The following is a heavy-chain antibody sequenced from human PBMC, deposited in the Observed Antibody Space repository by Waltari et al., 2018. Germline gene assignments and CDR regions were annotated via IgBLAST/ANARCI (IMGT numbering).Heavy chain of an antibody. J-gene: IGHJ3*02. CDR2: LVPIFGTP. CDR3: AREGVASDAFDM. V-gene: IGHV1-69*01. D-gene: IGHD2-21*01. CDR1: GDTFRRHT. Sequence: VQLVQSGAEVKRPGSSVKVSCRTSGDTFRRHTLNWVRQAPGQGLEWMGGLVPIFGTPNYAQKFQGRVSITADESTSTVYMELTSLRSEDTAIYYCAREGVASDAFDMWGPGTLVTVSS.